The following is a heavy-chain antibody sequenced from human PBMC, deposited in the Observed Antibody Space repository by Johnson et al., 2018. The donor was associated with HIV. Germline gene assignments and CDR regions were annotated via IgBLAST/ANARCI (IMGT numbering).Heavy chain of an antibody. CDR3: ARDSGAPGNDAFDI. D-gene: IGHD1-26*01. J-gene: IGHJ3*02. Sequence: QVQLVESGGGVVQPGGSLRLSCAASGFTFSSYGMHWVRQAPGKGLEWVAFIRYDGSNKYYADSVKGRFTISRDNSKNTLYLQMNSLRAEDTAVYYCARDSGAPGNDAFDIWGQGTMVTISS. CDR1: GFTFSSYG. CDR2: IRYDGSNK. V-gene: IGHV3-30*02.